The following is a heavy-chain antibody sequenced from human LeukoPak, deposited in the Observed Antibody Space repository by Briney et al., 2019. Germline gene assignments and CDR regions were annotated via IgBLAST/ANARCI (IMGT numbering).Heavy chain of an antibody. Sequence: GGSLRLSCAASGFTFDDYGMSWVRQAPGKGLVWVSRINSDGSSTSYADSVKGRFTISRDNAKNTLYLQMNSLRAEDTAVYYCARAPSWGDFDYWGQGTLVTVSS. CDR2: INSDGSST. CDR3: ARAPSWGDFDY. J-gene: IGHJ4*02. D-gene: IGHD2-2*01. CDR1: GFTFDDYG. V-gene: IGHV3-74*01.